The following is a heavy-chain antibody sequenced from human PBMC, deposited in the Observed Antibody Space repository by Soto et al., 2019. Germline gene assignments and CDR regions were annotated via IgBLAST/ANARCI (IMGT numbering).Heavy chain of an antibody. CDR2: IHGGDGTT. V-gene: IGHV3-23*01. J-gene: IGHJ4*02. CDR3: VKVLHDSSGWFRFDFDY. D-gene: IGHD6-19*01. Sequence: EVQLLESGGGLVQPGNSLRLSCAASGFTFSNYAMSWVRQAPGKGLDWVSTIHGGDGTTYYADSMKGRFTISRDNSKNPLYLNMNSQRAEVTDVYYCVKVLHDSSGWFRFDFDYWGQGTLVTVSS. CDR1: GFTFSNYA.